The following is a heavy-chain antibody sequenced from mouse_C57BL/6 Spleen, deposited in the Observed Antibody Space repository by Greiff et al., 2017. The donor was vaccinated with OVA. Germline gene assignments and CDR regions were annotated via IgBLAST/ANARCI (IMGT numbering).Heavy chain of an antibody. CDR3: ASGMVTQSQYYYAMDY. J-gene: IGHJ4*01. CDR2: INPSNGGT. D-gene: IGHD2-2*01. CDR1: GYTFTSYW. V-gene: IGHV1-53*01. Sequence: QVQLQQPGTELVKPGASVKLSCKASGYTFTSYWMHWVKQRPGQGLEWIGNINPSNGGTNYNEKFKSKATLTVDKSSSTAYMQLSSLTSEDSAVYYCASGMVTQSQYYYAMDYWGQGTSVTVSS.